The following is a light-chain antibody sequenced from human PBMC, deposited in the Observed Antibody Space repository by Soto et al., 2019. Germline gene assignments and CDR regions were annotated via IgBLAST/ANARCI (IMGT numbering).Light chain of an antibody. CDR1: SSDVGGYNY. V-gene: IGLV2-14*01. CDR2: DVS. J-gene: IGLJ1*01. CDR3: SSYTGSSTPYV. Sequence: QSVLTQPASVSGSPGQSITISCTGTSSDVGGYNYVSWYQQHPGKAPKLIIYDVSDRPSGVSNRFSGSKSGNTASLTISGLQAGDEADYFCSSYTGSSTPYVFGSGTKVTVL.